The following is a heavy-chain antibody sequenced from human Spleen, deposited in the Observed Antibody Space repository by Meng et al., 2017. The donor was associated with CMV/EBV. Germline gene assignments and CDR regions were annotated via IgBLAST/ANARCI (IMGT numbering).Heavy chain of an antibody. CDR2: ITFDGSDT. CDR3: ARDQYSSGWLPY. CDR1: GCSFTSYS. D-gene: IGHD6-19*01. V-gene: IGHV3-30*04. J-gene: IGHJ4*02. Sequence: CAASGCSFTSYSLHWVRQAPGKGVEWVAVITFDGSDTYYADSVKGRFTISRDNSEKMLYLQMNSLTPEDTAVYYCARDQYSSGWLPYWGQGTLVTVSS.